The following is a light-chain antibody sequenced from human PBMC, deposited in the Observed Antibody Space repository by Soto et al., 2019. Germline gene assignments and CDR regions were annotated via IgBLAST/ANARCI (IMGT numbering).Light chain of an antibody. CDR2: EVN. CDR1: SSNVGSYKL. Sequence: QSALTQPASVSGSPGQSITISCTGTSSNVGSYKLVSWYQQHPGKAPKLMIFEVNKRPSGVSNRFSGSKSGNTASLTISGLKVDDEADYYCCSSGGSPTYVFGPGTKLTVL. V-gene: IGLV2-23*02. J-gene: IGLJ1*01. CDR3: CSSGGSPTYV.